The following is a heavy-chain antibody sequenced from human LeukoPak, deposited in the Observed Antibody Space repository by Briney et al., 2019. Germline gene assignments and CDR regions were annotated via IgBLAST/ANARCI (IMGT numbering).Heavy chain of an antibody. J-gene: IGHJ4*02. D-gene: IGHD5-12*01. V-gene: IGHV3-30*03. CDR3: AREGHGYSGYVYFDY. Sequence: PGGSLRLSCAASGFTFSSYSMNWVRQAPGKGLEWVAVISYDGSSKYYADSVKGRFTISRDNSKNTLYLQMNSLRAEDTAVYYCAREGHGYSGYVYFDYWGQGTLVTVSS. CDR1: GFTFSSYS. CDR2: ISYDGSSK.